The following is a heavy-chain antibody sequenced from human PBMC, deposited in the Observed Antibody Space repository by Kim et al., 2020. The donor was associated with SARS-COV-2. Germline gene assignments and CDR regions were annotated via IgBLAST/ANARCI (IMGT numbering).Heavy chain of an antibody. CDR3: VSRQGYNREDAFDI. Sequence: SPSFQGQVTISADKSISTAYLQWSSLKASDTAMYYCVSRQGYNREDAFDIWGQGTMVTVSS. D-gene: IGHD5-12*01. J-gene: IGHJ3*02. V-gene: IGHV5-51*01.